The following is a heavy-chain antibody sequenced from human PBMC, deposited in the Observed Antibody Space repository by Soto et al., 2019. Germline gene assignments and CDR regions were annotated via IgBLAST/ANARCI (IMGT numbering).Heavy chain of an antibody. CDR1: GFTFSSYS. Sequence: EEQLVESGGGLVRPGGSLRLSCAASGFTFSSYSMNWVRQAPGKGLEWISYISSSISTTYYADSVKGRFTISRDNAKNFLYLQMSSLRAEDTAVYYCAKATLTGGHYGMDAWGQGTTVTVSS. D-gene: IGHD3-9*01. CDR3: AKATLTGGHYGMDA. V-gene: IGHV3-48*01. J-gene: IGHJ6*02. CDR2: ISSSISTT.